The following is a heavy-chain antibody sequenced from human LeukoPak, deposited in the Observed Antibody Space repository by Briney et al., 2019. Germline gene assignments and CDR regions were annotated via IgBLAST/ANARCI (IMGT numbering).Heavy chain of an antibody. D-gene: IGHD5-24*01. CDR2: INHSGST. CDR1: GGSFSGYY. Sequence: SETLSLTCAVYGGSFSGYYWSWIRQPPGKGLEWIGEINHSGSTNYNPSLKSRVTISVDTSKNQFSLKLSSVTAADTAVHYCARLTVEMATKSEYYFDYWGQGTLVTVSS. J-gene: IGHJ4*02. V-gene: IGHV4-34*01. CDR3: ARLTVEMATKSEYYFDY.